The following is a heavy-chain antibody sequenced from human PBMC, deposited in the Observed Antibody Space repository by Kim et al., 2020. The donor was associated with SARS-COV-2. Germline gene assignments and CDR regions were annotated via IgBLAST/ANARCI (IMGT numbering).Heavy chain of an antibody. D-gene: IGHD6-13*01. CDR2: T. CDR3: AREIAAAVDY. Sequence: TYYSASEKRRITISRKHTKNTLYLQMNSLGAEDTAVYYWAREIAAAVDYWGQGTLVTVSS. J-gene: IGHJ4*02. V-gene: IGHV3-66*01.